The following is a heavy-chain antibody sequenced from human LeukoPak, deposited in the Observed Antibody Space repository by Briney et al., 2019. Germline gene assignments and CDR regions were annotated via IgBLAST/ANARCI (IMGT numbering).Heavy chain of an antibody. CDR2: LDGGGNA. Sequence: GGSLRLSCAVSGFTVSNNHVTWVRQAPGKGLQCVSVLDGGGNAHYADSVKGRFTISRDNSKDTLYLQMNSLIAEDTAVYYCARDRIYCSGSSCYFDSWGQGTLVTVSS. J-gene: IGHJ4*02. CDR1: GFTVSNNH. CDR3: ARDRIYCSGSSCYFDS. D-gene: IGHD2-15*01. V-gene: IGHV3-53*01.